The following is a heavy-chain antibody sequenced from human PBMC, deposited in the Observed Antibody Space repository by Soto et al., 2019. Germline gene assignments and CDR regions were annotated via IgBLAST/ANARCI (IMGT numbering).Heavy chain of an antibody. CDR1: GFTFSSYA. D-gene: IGHD3-10*01. CDR3: DQEDYASGSDYTLSSYYYGREV. V-gene: IGHV3-23*01. Sequence: GSLRLSCAASGFTFSSYAMSWVRQAPGKGLEWVSAISGSGGSTYYADSVKGRFTISRDNSKNTLYLQMNSLRAEDTAVYYCDQEDYASGSDYTLSSYYYGREVWGQGTTVNAP. CDR2: ISGSGGST. J-gene: IGHJ6*02.